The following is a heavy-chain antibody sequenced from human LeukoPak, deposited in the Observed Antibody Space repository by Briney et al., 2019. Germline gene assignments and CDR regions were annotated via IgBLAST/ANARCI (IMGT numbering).Heavy chain of an antibody. CDR3: ARVRYFDWLGPFDY. V-gene: IGHV3-48*03. D-gene: IGHD3-9*01. J-gene: IGHJ4*02. CDR2: ISDSGITI. CDR1: GFTFSNYE. Sequence: PGGSLRLSCAASGFTFSNYEMNWVRQAPGKGLGWVSYISDSGITIYYGDSVKGRFTISRDNAKKSLYLQMNSLRAEDTAVYYCARVRYFDWLGPFDYWGQGTLVTVSS.